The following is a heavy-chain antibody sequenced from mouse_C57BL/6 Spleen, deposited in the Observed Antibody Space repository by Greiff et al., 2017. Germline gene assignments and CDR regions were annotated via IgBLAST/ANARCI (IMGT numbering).Heavy chain of an antibody. V-gene: IGHV3-6*01. CDR1: GYSITSGYY. D-gene: IGHD2-2*01. CDR3: ARDGYLYAMDY. CDR2: ISYDGSN. Sequence: EVHLVESGPGLVKPSQSLSLTCSVTGYSITSGYYWNWLRQFPGNKLEWMGYISYDGSNNYNPSLKNRISITRDKSESQFYLKLNSVTTEDTATYYCARDGYLYAMDYWGQGTSVTVSS. J-gene: IGHJ4*01.